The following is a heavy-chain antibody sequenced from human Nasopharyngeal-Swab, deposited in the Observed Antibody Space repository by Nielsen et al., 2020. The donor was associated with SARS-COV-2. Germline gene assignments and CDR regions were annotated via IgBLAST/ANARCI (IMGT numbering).Heavy chain of an antibody. D-gene: IGHD4-17*01. CDR1: GFTFSSYE. V-gene: IGHV3-48*03. CDR2: ISSTGNTI. CDR3: ARDHYGDYVDY. J-gene: IGHJ4*02. Sequence: GESLKISCVASGFTFSSYEMNWVRQVPGKGLEWISYISSTGNTIYYADSVKGRFTISRDSAKNSLSLQMNSLRAEDTAVFYCARDHYGDYVDYWGQGTLVTVSS.